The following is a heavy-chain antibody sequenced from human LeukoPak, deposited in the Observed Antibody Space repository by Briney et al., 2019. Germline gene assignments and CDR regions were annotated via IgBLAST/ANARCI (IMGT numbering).Heavy chain of an antibody. Sequence: GGSLRLSCVASGFTFSKAWMNWVRQAPGKGLEWVGLIKNKHEHQATDYAAPVRERFIITRDDSSSTLFLQMNSLKTEDTAVYYCVTDANRILGARGTGYWGQGILVTVSS. CDR2: IKNKHEHQAT. J-gene: IGHJ4*02. V-gene: IGHV3-15*07. CDR1: GFTFSKAW. D-gene: IGHD1-26*01. CDR3: VTDANRILGARGTGY.